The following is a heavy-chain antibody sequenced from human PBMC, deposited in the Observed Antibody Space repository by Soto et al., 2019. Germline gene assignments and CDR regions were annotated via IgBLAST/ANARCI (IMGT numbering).Heavy chain of an antibody. CDR3: VREDRVPFTTGWSVAY. V-gene: IGHV3-11*01. CDR1: GFTVGSNY. D-gene: IGHD1-1*01. CDR2: ISTGGSSI. J-gene: IGHJ4*02. Sequence: PGGSLRLSCAASGFTVGSNYMSWVRQAPGKGLEWVSYISTGGSSIYYADSVKGRFTGSRDVSKNTLLLQMNNLRAEDSGMYYCVREDRVPFTTGWSVAYWGRGTLVTVSS.